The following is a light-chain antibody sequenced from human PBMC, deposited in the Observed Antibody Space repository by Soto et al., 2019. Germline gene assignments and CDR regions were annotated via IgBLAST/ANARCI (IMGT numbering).Light chain of an antibody. CDR3: QQRYSTPYT. J-gene: IGKJ2*01. V-gene: IGKV1-39*01. CDR1: QRISNY. Sequence: DIHMTQYPSSLSASVGDSGTITCRPSQRISNYLIWYLQKPGKAPNLLIYIASNLHSGVPSQFSGSGSGTDFTLTISSLQPGDFATYYCQQRYSTPYTFGQGTKVDIK. CDR2: IAS.